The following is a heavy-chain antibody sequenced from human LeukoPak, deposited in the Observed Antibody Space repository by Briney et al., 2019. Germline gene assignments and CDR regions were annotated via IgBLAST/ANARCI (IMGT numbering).Heavy chain of an antibody. J-gene: IGHJ4*02. CDR3: ARGGASSRYFNS. Sequence: PSETLSLTCTVSGGSISSSSYYWGWIRQPPGKGLEWIGSIYYSGSPDYNPSLKSRVTISIDTSKNQFSLKLTSVTSADTAVYYCARGGASSRYFNSWGQGTLVTISS. V-gene: IGHV4-39*07. CDR2: IYYSGSP. CDR1: GGSISSSSYY. D-gene: IGHD6-13*01.